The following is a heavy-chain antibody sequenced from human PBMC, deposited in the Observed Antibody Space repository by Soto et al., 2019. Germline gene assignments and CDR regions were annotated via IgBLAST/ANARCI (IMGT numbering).Heavy chain of an antibody. J-gene: IGHJ4*01. CDR1: GGSFSGYY. Sequence: SETLSLTCAVYGGSFSGYYWTWIRQPPGTGLEWFGEINHSGSTNYNPSLRSRVTIAVDTSKNQVCLKLTSVTSAYTAVYYCARDKSTGLFDYWGHGTLVTDSS. D-gene: IGHD2-8*02. CDR2: INHSGST. CDR3: ARDKSTGLFDY. V-gene: IGHV4-34*01.